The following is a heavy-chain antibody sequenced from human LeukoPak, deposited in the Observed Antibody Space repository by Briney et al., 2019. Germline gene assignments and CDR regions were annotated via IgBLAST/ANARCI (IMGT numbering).Heavy chain of an antibody. D-gene: IGHD6-6*01. Sequence: GGSLRLSCAASGFTFSDYYMSWIRQAPGKGLEWVSYISSSGSTIYYADSVKGRFTISRDNAKSSLYLQMNSLRSEDTAVYYCARDSYSSFPEWFGPWGQGTLVTVSS. CDR1: GFTFSDYY. J-gene: IGHJ5*02. CDR2: ISSSGSTI. CDR3: ARDSYSSFPEWFGP. V-gene: IGHV3-11*04.